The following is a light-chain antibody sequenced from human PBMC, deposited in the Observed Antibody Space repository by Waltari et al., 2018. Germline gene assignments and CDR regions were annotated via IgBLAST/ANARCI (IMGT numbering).Light chain of an antibody. CDR1: QSIARN. CDR2: GAS. V-gene: IGKV3-15*01. J-gene: IGKJ2*01. CDR3: QQYNNWRT. Sequence: EVLMTQSPLTLSVSPGERATLSCRASQSIARNLAWYQQKPGQAPRLLIYGASTRATGVPARFSGSGSGTEFTLTISSLQSEDFAVYYCQQYNNWRTFGQGTKVEIK.